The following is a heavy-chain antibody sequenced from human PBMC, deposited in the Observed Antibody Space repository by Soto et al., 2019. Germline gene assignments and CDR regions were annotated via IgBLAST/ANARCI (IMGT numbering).Heavy chain of an antibody. CDR2: INHSGST. V-gene: IGHV4-34*01. Sequence: QVQLQQWGAGLLKPSETLSLTCAVYGGSFSGYYWSWIRQPPGKGLEWIGEINHSGSTNYNPSLKRRVTLSVDTSKNQFSLKLSSVTAADTAVYYCARGQWLRPQRFDYWGQGTLVTVSS. D-gene: IGHD6-19*01. J-gene: IGHJ4*02. CDR3: ARGQWLRPQRFDY. CDR1: GGSFSGYY.